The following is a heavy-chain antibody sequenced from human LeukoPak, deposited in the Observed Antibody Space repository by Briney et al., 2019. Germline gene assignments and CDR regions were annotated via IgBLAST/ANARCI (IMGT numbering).Heavy chain of an antibody. CDR2: ISHSGST. D-gene: IGHD1-26*01. CDR1: GGSISRYY. V-gene: IGHV4-59*12. Sequence: SETLSLTCSISGGSISRYYWNWIRQSPGKGLEWIGYISHSGSTNYNPSLKSRVTISIDTSNNLFSLRLSSVTAADTAVYYCARGPEVGATKDYYYYGMDVWGQGTTVTVSS. J-gene: IGHJ6*02. CDR3: ARGPEVGATKDYYYYGMDV.